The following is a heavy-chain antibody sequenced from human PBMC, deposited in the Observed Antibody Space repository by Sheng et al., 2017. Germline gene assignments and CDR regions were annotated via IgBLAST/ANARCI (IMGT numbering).Heavy chain of an antibody. Sequence: EVQLVESGGGLVQPGGSLKLSCAASGLTFSGSIIHWVRQASGKGLEWVGHVRTKGDSYATAYAASVKGRFTISRDDSKNTASLQMNSLKTEDTAVYYCSSRDGYIGYWGQGTLVTVSS. V-gene: IGHV3-73*02. CDR2: VRTKGDSYAT. CDR3: SSRDGYIGY. CDR1: GLTFSGSI. D-gene: IGHD5-12*01. J-gene: IGHJ4*02.